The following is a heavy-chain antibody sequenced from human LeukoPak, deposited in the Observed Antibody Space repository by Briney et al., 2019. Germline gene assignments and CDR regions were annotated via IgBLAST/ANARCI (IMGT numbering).Heavy chain of an antibody. D-gene: IGHD2-8*01. CDR1: GFTFSNYW. V-gene: IGHV3-74*01. J-gene: IGHJ4*02. CDR3: ARGRMGDY. Sequence: GGSLRLSCAASGFTFSNYWMHWVRQAPGKGLVWVSRINSDGINTSYADSVKGRFTISRNNAKNSLYLEMNSLRAEDTAVYYCARGRMGDYWGQGTLVTVSS. CDR2: INSDGINT.